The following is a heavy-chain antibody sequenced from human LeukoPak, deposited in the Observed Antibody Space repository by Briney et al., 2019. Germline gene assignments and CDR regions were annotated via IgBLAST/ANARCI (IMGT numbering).Heavy chain of an antibody. CDR1: GNTFTNYY. D-gene: IGHD3-10*01. J-gene: IGHJ4*02. CDR2: INPNSGVT. V-gene: IGHV1-2*02. CDR3: ARELRGGTFDY. Sequence: ASVKVSCKASGNTFTNYYVHWVRQAPGQGLEWMGWINPNSGVTGYAQKFQGRVTVARDTSISTAYMELSSLRSDDTAVYYCARELRGGTFDYWGQGTLVTVSS.